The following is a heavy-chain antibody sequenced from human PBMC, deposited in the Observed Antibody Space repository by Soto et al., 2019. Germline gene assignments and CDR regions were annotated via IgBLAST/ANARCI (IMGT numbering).Heavy chain of an antibody. CDR1: GYTFTSYG. J-gene: IGHJ4*02. CDR3: GRRGLDY. CDR2: INTYNGDR. Sequence: QVQLVQSGTEVKKPGASVKVSCKTSGYTFTSYGITWVRQAPGQGLEWMGWINTYNGDRGYVQKFQGRFTVTADTSTSTAYMELRSLRSDDTAVYYCGRRGLDYWGQGTLVTV. V-gene: IGHV1-18*01.